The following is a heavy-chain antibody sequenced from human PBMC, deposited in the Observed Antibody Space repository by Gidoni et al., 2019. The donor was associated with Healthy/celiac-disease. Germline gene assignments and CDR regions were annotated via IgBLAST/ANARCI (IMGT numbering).Heavy chain of an antibody. J-gene: IGHJ4*02. D-gene: IGHD2-21*01. Sequence: QLQLQESGPGLVKPSETLSLTCTVSGGSIRSSSYYWGWIRQPPGKGLEWIGSIYYSGSTYYNPSLKSRVTISVDTSKNQFSLKLSSVTAADTAVYYCARDRVVGVDYWGQGTLVTVSS. CDR3: ARDRVVGVDY. V-gene: IGHV4-39*07. CDR2: IYYSGST. CDR1: GGSIRSSSYY.